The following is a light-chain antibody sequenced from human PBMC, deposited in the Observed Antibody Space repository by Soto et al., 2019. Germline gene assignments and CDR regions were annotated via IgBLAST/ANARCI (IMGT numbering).Light chain of an antibody. CDR2: GTS. CDR3: QQYCNSPLT. CDR1: QSIHTY. Sequence: EIVLKPSPGNLSLSSGERATLSFRASQSIHTYLAWYQQKPGQAPRLLFYGTSSGATGIPDRFSGSGSGTEFTLTISSLEPEDCAVYYCQQYCNSPLTFGQGTRLEIK. J-gene: IGKJ5*01. V-gene: IGKV3-20*01.